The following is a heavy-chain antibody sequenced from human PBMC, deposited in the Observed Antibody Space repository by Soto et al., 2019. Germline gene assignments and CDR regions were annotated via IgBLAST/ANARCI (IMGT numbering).Heavy chain of an antibody. CDR2: ITKTGRST. J-gene: IGHJ3*02. CDR3: TKDGDGYDFAFDS. CDR1: GFIFSDYG. V-gene: IGHV3-23*01. D-gene: IGHD5-12*01. Sequence: GGSLRLSCTTSGFIFSDYGMNWVRQAPGKGLEWVSGITKTGRSTFLADSVKGRFTISRDKLKSIVYLQMNSLRLDDTALYYCTKDGDGYDFAFDSWGQGTMVTVSS.